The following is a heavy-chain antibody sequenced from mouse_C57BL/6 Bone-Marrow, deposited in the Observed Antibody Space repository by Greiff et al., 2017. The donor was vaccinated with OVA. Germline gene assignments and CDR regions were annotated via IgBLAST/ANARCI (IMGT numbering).Heavy chain of an antibody. CDR3: ARVDYSNYVVYLDY. Sequence: DVKLVESEGGLVQPGSSMKLSCTASGFTFSDYYMAWVRQVPEKGLEWVANINYDGSSTYYLDSLKSRFIISRDNAKNILYLQMSSLKSEDTATYYCARVDYSNYVVYLDYWGQGTTLTVSS. CDR1: GFTFSDYY. V-gene: IGHV5-16*01. J-gene: IGHJ2*01. D-gene: IGHD2-5*01. CDR2: INYDGSST.